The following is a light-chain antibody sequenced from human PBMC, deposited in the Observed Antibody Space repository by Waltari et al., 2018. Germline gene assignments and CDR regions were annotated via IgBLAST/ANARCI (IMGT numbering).Light chain of an antibody. J-gene: IGLJ1*01. Sequence: SFELTQPSSVSVSPGQTASIACSGDHLGSKWTSWYQQKAGQSPVLVIYADSVRPSGVPGRFSAARSGDTVTLNISGTQDLDEADYYCQTWDSNIFVFGPGTKVTVL. V-gene: IGLV3-1*01. CDR3: QTWDSNIFV. CDR1: HLGSKW. CDR2: ADS.